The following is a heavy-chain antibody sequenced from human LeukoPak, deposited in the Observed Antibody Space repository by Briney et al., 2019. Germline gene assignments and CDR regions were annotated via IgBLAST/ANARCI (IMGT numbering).Heavy chain of an antibody. V-gene: IGHV3-30-3*01. CDR1: GFTFSSYA. CDR2: ISYDGSNK. CDR3: ARTLVVVMYYGMDV. Sequence: PGRSLRLSCAASGFTFSSYAMHWVRQALGKGLEWVAVISYDGSNKYYADSVKGRFTISRDNSKNTLYLQMNSLRAEDTAVYYGARTLVVVMYYGMDVWGQGTTVTVSS. D-gene: IGHD3-22*01. J-gene: IGHJ6*02.